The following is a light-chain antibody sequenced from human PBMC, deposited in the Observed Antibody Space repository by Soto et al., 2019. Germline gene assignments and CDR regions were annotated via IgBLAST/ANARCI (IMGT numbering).Light chain of an antibody. V-gene: IGKV2-30*01. J-gene: IGKJ3*01. CDR2: KIS. CDR1: QGLVFSDGNIY. CDR3: MQSTHWPPS. Sequence: DVVMTQSPLSLPVTLGQPASISCRSSQGLVFSDGNIYLSWFQQRPGQSPRRLIYKISNRDSGVPDRFRGSGSCTDFTLRIIRLEAEDVGVYYCMQSTHWPPSFGPGTKVDIK.